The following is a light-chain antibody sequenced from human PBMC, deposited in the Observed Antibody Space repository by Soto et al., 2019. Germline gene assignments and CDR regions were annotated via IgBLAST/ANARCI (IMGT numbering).Light chain of an antibody. CDR3: QQTRNFPLT. CDR1: QVFRTW. J-gene: IGKJ4*01. V-gene: IGKV1-12*01. CDR2: AAS. Sequence: DIPVTQSPSSVSASVGDRVTITCRASQVFRTWLAWYQQKPGKAPKLLIYAASSLQSGVPSRISASESGTDFTLTISSLQPEDSATYYCQQTRNFPLTFGGGTKVEVK.